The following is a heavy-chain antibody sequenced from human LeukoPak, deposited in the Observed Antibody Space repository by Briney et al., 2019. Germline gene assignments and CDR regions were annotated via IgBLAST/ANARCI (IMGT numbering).Heavy chain of an antibody. CDR3: ARGWDYDSGGRPTAYVY. D-gene: IGHD3-22*01. V-gene: IGHV1-69*06. J-gene: IGHJ4*02. CDR2: IIPIFGTA. Sequence: SVKVSCKASGGTFSNYAINWVRQAPGQGLEWMGGIIPIFGTASYAQKFQGRVTITADKSTSTVYMELNSLKSEDTAVYHCARGWDYDSGGRPTAYVYWGQGTLVTVSS. CDR1: GGTFSNYA.